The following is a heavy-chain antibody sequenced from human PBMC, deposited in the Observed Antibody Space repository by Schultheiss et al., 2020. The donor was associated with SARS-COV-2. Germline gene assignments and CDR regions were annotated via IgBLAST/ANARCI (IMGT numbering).Heavy chain of an antibody. CDR2: ISSSSSTI. CDR3: ARRGYCSITSCYQNDY. D-gene: IGHD2-2*01. J-gene: IGHJ4*02. CDR1: GFTFSSYS. Sequence: GGSLRLSCAASGFTFSSYSMNWVRQAPGKGLEWVSYISSSSSTIYYADSVKGRFTISRDNAKNSLYLQMNSLRAEDTAVYYCARRGYCSITSCYQNDYWGQGTLVTVSS. V-gene: IGHV3-48*01.